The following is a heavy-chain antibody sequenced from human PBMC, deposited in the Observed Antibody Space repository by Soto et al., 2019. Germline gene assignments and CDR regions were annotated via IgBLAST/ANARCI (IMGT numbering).Heavy chain of an antibody. V-gene: IGHV3-23*01. CDR1: GFTFSNYA. Sequence: EVQLLESGGGLVQPGGSLRLSCAASGFTFSNYAMSWVRQEPGKGLEWVSAISSSGGTSNYADSLKGRFTISRDNSKNTLYLQMNSLRAEDTAVYYCVKDRRDYISNWFDPWGQGTLVTVSS. J-gene: IGHJ5*02. CDR2: ISSSGGTS. CDR3: VKDRRDYISNWFDP. D-gene: IGHD3-9*01.